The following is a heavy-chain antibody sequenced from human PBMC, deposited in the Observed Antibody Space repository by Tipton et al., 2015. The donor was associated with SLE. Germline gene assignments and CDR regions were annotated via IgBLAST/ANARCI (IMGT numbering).Heavy chain of an antibody. CDR3: ARERYSSGWSD. V-gene: IGHV4-39*07. D-gene: IGHD6-19*01. Sequence: TLSLTCTVPGGSISSSSYYWGWIRQPPGKGLEWIGSIYHSGSTNYNPSLKSRVTISVDTSKNQFSLKLSSVTAADTAVYYCARERYSSGWSDWGQGTLVTVSS. J-gene: IGHJ4*02. CDR1: GGSISSSSYY. CDR2: IYHSGST.